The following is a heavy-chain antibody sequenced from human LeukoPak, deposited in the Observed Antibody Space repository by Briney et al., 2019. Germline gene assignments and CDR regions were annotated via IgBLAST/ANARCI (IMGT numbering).Heavy chain of an antibody. J-gene: IGHJ3*02. Sequence: SETLSLTCTVSGGSISSGSYYWSWIRQPAGKGLEWIGYIYHSGSTYYNPSLKSRVTISVDRSKNQFSLKLSSVTAADTAVYYCARSRGPDYDYVWGSYRPEQAFDIWGQGTMVTVSS. CDR1: GGSISSGSYY. V-gene: IGHV4-30-2*01. D-gene: IGHD3-16*02. CDR2: IYHSGST. CDR3: ARSRGPDYDYVWGSYRPEQAFDI.